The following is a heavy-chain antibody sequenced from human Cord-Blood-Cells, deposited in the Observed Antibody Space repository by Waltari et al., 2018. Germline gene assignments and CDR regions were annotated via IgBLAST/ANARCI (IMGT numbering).Heavy chain of an antibody. CDR3: ASLYSGSYRNWFDP. CDR2: INPNGGGT. D-gene: IGHD1-26*01. V-gene: IGHV1-2*02. Sequence: QVQLVQSGAEVKKPGASVKVSCKASGYTFTGYYMHWVRQAPGQGLEWMGWINPNGGGTNYAQKFQGRVTRTRDTSISTAYMELSRLRSDDTAVYYCASLYSGSYRNWFDPWGQGTLVTVSS. J-gene: IGHJ5*02. CDR1: GYTFTGYY.